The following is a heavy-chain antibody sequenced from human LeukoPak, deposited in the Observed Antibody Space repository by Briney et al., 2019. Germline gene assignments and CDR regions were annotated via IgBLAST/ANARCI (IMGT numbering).Heavy chain of an antibody. CDR1: GSTFSSYW. D-gene: IGHD2-15*01. CDR2: INSDGSST. J-gene: IGHJ4*02. CDR3: ARGAPPRYCSGGSCGDY. V-gene: IGHV3-74*01. Sequence: GGSLRLSCAASGSTFSSYWMHWVRQAPGKGLVWVSRINSDGSSTSYADSVKGRFTISRDNAKNTLYLQMNSLRAEDTAVYYCARGAPPRYCSGGSCGDYWGQGTLVTASS.